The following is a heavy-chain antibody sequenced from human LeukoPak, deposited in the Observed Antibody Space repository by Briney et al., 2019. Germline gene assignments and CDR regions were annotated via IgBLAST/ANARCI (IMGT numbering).Heavy chain of an antibody. CDR1: GGTFSSYA. CDR2: IIPIFGTA. Sequence: SVKVSCKASGGTFSSYAISWVRQAPGQGLEWMGGIIPIFGTANYAQKFQGRVTITADESTSTAYMELSSLRSEDTAVYYCARYPDPLDAFDIWGQGTMVTVSS. V-gene: IGHV1-69*13. CDR3: ARYPDPLDAFDI. J-gene: IGHJ3*02.